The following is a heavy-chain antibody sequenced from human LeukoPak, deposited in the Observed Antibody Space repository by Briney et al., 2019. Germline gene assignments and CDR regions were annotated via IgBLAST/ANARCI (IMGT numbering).Heavy chain of an antibody. CDR1: GYTFTGYY. D-gene: IGHD6-19*01. J-gene: IGHJ5*02. Sequence: GASVTVSCTASGYTFTGYYMHWVRQAPGQGLEWMGRINPNSGGTNYAQKFQGRVTTTRDTSISTAYMELSRLRSDDTAVYYCARVSSSDFGVPWGQGTLVTVSS. CDR3: ARVSSSDFGVP. V-gene: IGHV1-2*06. CDR2: INPNSGGT.